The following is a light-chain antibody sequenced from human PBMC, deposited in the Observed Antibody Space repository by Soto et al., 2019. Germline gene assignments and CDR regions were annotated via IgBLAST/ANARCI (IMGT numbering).Light chain of an antibody. Sequence: DIQMTQSPSSLSASVGDRVTITCRGSQSISTYLNWYQQKPGRAPKLLIYAASSLQSGVPSRFSGSGSGTDFTLTISSLQPEDFATYYCQQSYSSLYTFGQGTKLENK. J-gene: IGKJ2*01. CDR3: QQSYSSLYT. CDR1: QSISTY. CDR2: AAS. V-gene: IGKV1-39*01.